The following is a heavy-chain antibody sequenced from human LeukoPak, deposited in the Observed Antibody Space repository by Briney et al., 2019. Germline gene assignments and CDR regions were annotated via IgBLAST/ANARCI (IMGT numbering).Heavy chain of an antibody. CDR3: HPLGYTTN. CDR1: GFTTGFTFSSRW. D-gene: IGHD6-13*01. Sequence: GGSLRLSCAVSGFTTGFTFSSRWMHWVRQAPGKGLVWVSLVKSDGNTNYADSVKGRFTVSRDNAKNTLYLQMNNLRVEDTALYFCHPLGYTTNWGQGTLVTVSS. CDR2: VKSDGNT. J-gene: IGHJ4*02. V-gene: IGHV3-74*01.